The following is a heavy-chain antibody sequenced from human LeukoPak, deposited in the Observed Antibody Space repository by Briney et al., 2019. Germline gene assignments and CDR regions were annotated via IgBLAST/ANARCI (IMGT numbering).Heavy chain of an antibody. D-gene: IGHD3-22*01. Sequence: GASVKVSCKASGYTFTTYAITWVRQAPGQGLEWMGWISAYNGDTNYAQKLQGRVTMTTDTSTSTAYMELRSLRSDDTAVYYCASLKNYYDSSGNLVTDAFDIWGQGTMVTVPS. CDR3: ASLKNYYDSSGNLVTDAFDI. V-gene: IGHV1-18*01. CDR1: GYTFTTYA. CDR2: ISAYNGDT. J-gene: IGHJ3*02.